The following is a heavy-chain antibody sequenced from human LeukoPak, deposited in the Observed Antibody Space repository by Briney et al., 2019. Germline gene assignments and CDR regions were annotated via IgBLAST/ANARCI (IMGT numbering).Heavy chain of an antibody. CDR3: AKYFMGGYDFWSGYYFGGYYYYGMDV. D-gene: IGHD3-3*01. CDR1: GFTFSSYA. CDR2: ISGSCGHT. V-gene: IGHV3-23*01. Sequence: GGSLRLSCAASGFTFSSYAMSWVSQAPGKGLECVSAISGSCGHTYYADSVKGRFTISRDNSKNTLYLQMNSLRAEDTAVYYCAKYFMGGYDFWSGYYFGGYYYYGMDVWGQGTTVTVSS. J-gene: IGHJ6*02.